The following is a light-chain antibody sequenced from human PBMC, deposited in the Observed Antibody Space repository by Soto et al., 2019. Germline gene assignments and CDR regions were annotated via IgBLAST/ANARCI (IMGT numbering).Light chain of an antibody. CDR3: QQLNSYPRT. CDR2: GAS. V-gene: IGKV1-9*01. J-gene: IGKJ1*01. Sequence: DIQLTQSPSFLSASVGDRVTITCRASQGISSYLAWYQQKPGKAPKLLIYGASTLQNGVPSTFSGSGSGTEFTLTISSLQPEDFATYYCQQLNSYPRTFDQGTKVDI. CDR1: QGISSY.